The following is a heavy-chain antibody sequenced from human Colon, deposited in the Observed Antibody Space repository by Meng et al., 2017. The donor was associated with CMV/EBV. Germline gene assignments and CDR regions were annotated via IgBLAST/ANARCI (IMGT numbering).Heavy chain of an antibody. D-gene: IGHD6-13*01. Sequence: EVFMVGSGGGLVQLGGSLRHSCVVSGITRSNSWMSWVRQAPAKGLEWVANIKGDGSEIQYVDSVKGRFTVSRDNTKNSLYLQMNILKTEDTAVYYCVRGSSSFWGQGTLVTVSS. CDR3: VRGSSSF. J-gene: IGHJ4*02. CDR1: GITRSNSW. V-gene: IGHV3-7*04. CDR2: IKGDGSEI.